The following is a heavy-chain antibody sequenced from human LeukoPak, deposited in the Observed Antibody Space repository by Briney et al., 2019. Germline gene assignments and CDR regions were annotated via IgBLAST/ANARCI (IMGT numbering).Heavy chain of an antibody. D-gene: IGHD3-22*01. J-gene: IGHJ4*02. CDR3: AKVKEDRYYNSRGFYLDY. Sequence: GGSLRLSCAASGFTFSSYGMHWVRQAPGKGLGWVAAISYDGSDKYYTDSVKGRFTISRVNSENTLYLQMNSLRAEDTAIYYCAKVKEDRYYNSRGFYLDYWGQGTLVTVSS. V-gene: IGHV3-30*18. CDR2: ISYDGSDK. CDR1: GFTFSSYG.